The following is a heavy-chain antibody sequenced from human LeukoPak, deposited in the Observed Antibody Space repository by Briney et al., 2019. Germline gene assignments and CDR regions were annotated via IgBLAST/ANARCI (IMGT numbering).Heavy chain of an antibody. CDR1: GFTFSSYS. J-gene: IGHJ4*02. V-gene: IGHV3-48*04. CDR2: ISSSSSTI. CDR3: ARERGAAAAGRALGY. Sequence: GGSLRLSCAASGFTFSSYSMNWVRQAPGKGLEWVSYISSSSSTIYYADSVKGRFTISRDNAKNSLYLQMNSLRAEDTAVYYCARERGAAAAGRALGYWGQGTLVTVSS. D-gene: IGHD6-13*01.